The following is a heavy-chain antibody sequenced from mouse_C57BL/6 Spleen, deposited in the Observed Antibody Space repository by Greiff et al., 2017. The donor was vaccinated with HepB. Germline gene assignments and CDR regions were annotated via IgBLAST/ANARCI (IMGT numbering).Heavy chain of an antibody. CDR3: ARGDYGNPDYAMDY. CDR2: IYPGDGDT. D-gene: IGHD2-1*01. Sequence: QVQLKESGPELVKPGASVKISCKASGYAFSSSWMNWVKQRPGKGLEWIGRIYPGDGDTNYNGKFKGKATLTADKSSSTAYMQLSSLTSEDSAVYFCARGDYGNPDYAMDYWGQGTSVTVSS. V-gene: IGHV1-82*01. CDR1: GYAFSSSW. J-gene: IGHJ4*01.